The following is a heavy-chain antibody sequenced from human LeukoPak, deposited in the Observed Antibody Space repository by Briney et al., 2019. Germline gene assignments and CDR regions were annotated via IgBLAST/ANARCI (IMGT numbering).Heavy chain of an antibody. D-gene: IGHD1-14*01. CDR3: ARLPDGPPKNNWFDP. V-gene: IGHV4-61*02. J-gene: IGHJ5*02. CDR1: GGSISSGSYY. CDR2: IYTSGST. Sequence: PSQTLSLTCTVSGGSISSGSYYWSWIRQPAGKGLEWIGRIYTSGSTNYNPSLKSRVTISVDTSKNQFSLKLSSVTAADTAVYYCARLPDGPPKNNWFDPWGQGTLVTVSS.